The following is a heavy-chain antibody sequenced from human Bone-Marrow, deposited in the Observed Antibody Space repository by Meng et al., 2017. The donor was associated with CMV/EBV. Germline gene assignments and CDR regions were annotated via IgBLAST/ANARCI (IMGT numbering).Heavy chain of an antibody. CDR2: SNAGNGNT. CDR1: GYTFTSYA. J-gene: IGHJ6*02. V-gene: IGHV1-3*02. Sequence: ASVKVSCKASGYTFTSYAMHWVRQAPGQRLEWMGWSNAGNGNTKYSQEFQGRVTITRDTSASTANMELRSLRSDDTAVYYGARRGSYSGPYGMDVWGQGTTVTVSS. CDR3: ARRGSYSGPYGMDV. D-gene: IGHD1-26*01.